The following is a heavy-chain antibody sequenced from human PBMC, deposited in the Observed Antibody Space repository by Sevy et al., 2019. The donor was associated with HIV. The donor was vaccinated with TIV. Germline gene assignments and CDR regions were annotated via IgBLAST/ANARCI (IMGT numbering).Heavy chain of an antibody. CDR3: AFTKGVFGVVMTSFFFDY. V-gene: IGHV1-18*01. CDR2: ISAYNGNT. J-gene: IGHJ4*02. Sequence: ASVKVSCQASGYSFTSYGITWVRQATGQGLEWMGWISAYNGNTNYAREFQGRLTMTTDTSTSTVYMDLRSLRSDDTAVYYCAFTKGVFGVVMTSFFFDYWGQGTPVTVSS. CDR1: GYSFTSYG. D-gene: IGHD3-3*01.